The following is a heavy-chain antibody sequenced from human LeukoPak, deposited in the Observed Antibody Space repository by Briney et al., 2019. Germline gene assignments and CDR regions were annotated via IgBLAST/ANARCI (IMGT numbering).Heavy chain of an antibody. J-gene: IGHJ4*02. V-gene: IGHV1-2*02. D-gene: IGHD3-22*01. Sequence: GASVKVSCKASGYSFNGYYIHWVRQAPGQGLEWMGWINPNSGGTNYAQKFQGRVTMTRDTSISTAYMELSRLRSDDTAVYYCARGPSSITMIVVVRPIDYWGQGTLVTVSS. CDR2: INPNSGGT. CDR3: ARGPSSITMIVVVRPIDY. CDR1: GYSFNGYY.